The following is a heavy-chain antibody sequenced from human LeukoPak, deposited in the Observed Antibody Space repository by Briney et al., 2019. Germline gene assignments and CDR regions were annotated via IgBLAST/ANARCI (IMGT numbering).Heavy chain of an antibody. CDR3: ARGSSSGWYRDAFDI. CDR1: GGSISSYY. J-gene: IGHJ3*02. V-gene: IGHV4-4*07. CDR2: IYTSGST. Sequence: SETLSLTCTVSGGSISSYYWSWIRQPAGKGLEWIGRIYTSGSTNYNPSLKSRVTISVDTSKNQFSLKLSSVTAADTAVYYCARGSSSGWYRDAFDIWGQGTMVTVSP. D-gene: IGHD6-19*01.